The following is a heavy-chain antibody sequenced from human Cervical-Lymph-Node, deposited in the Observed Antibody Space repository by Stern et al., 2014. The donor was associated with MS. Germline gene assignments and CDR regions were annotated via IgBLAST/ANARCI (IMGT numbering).Heavy chain of an antibody. V-gene: IGHV3-33*05. CDR1: GFTFHNYG. CDR2: ISYDGSNQ. CDR3: ARDGGGTISYYYYGMDV. J-gene: IGHJ6*02. Sequence: VQLVESGGGVVQPGRSLRLSCAASGFTFHNYGMHWVRQAPGKGLAWVALISYDGSNQYYADSVKGRFAISSDNSKNTWYLQMNSLRAEDTAVYYCARDGGGTISYYYYGMDVWGQGTTVTVSS. D-gene: IGHD2-8*01.